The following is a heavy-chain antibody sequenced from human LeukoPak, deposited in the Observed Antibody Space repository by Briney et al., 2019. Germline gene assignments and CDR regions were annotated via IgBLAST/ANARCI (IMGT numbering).Heavy chain of an antibody. Sequence: PSETLSLTCTVSGGSISSYYWSWIRQPPGEGLEWIGYTYYRGSTNYNPSLKSRVTISIDTSKNQFSLKLSSVTAADTAVYYCARRRDGYNPNHYYYGTDVWGQGTTVTVSS. CDR1: GGSISSYY. CDR2: TYYRGST. CDR3: ARRRDGYNPNHYYYGTDV. J-gene: IGHJ6*02. D-gene: IGHD5-24*01. V-gene: IGHV4-59*01.